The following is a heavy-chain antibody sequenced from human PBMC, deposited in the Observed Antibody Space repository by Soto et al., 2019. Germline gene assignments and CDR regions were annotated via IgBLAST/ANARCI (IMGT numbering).Heavy chain of an antibody. J-gene: IGHJ4*02. V-gene: IGHV4-39*01. D-gene: IGHD7-27*01. CDR2: IYYSGST. CDR3: ARHYNWGSTVDY. Sequence: SETLSLTCTVSGGSISSSSYYWGWIRQPPGKGLEWIGSIYYSGSTYYNPSLKSRVTISVDTSKNQFSLKLSSVTAADTAVYYCARHYNWGSTVDYWGQGTLVTVSS. CDR1: GGSISSSSYY.